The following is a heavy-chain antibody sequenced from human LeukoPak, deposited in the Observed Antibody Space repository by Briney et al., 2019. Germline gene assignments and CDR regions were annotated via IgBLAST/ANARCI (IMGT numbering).Heavy chain of an antibody. V-gene: IGHV4-39*07. Sequence: SETPSLTCTVSGDSISSSSYYWGWIRQPPGKGLEWIGSIYYSGSTYYNPSLKSRVTISVDTSKNQFSLKLSSVTAADTAVYYCARTYYASGSYTVDYWGQGTLVTVSS. CDR2: IYYSGST. J-gene: IGHJ4*02. CDR1: GDSISSSSYY. D-gene: IGHD3-10*01. CDR3: ARTYYASGSYTVDY.